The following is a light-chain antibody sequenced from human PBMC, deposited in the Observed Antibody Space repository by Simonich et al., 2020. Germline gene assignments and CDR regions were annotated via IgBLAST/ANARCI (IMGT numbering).Light chain of an antibody. CDR1: QDISNY. J-gene: IGKJ3*01. CDR2: DAS. CDR3: QQYDNLPFT. Sequence: DIQMTQSPSSLSASVGDIVTITCQAKQDISNYLNWYQQKPWKAPKLLIYDASNFETGVPSRFSGSGSGTDFTFTISSLQPEDIATYYCQQYDNLPFTFGPGTKVDIK. V-gene: IGKV1-33*01.